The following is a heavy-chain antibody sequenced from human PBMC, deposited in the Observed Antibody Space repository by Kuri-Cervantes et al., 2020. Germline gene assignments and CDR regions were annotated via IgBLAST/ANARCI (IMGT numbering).Heavy chain of an antibody. CDR2: IKQDGSEK. CDR3: ARVSGYYDSSVASRLFYYYGMDV. Sequence: GESLKISCPASGFTFSSYAMSWVRQAPGKGLEWVSNIKQDGSEKYYVDSVKGRFTISRDNAKNSLYLQMNSLRAEDTAVYYCARVSGYYDSSVASRLFYYYGMDVWGQGTTVTVSS. D-gene: IGHD3-22*01. V-gene: IGHV3-7*03. J-gene: IGHJ6*02. CDR1: GFTFSSYA.